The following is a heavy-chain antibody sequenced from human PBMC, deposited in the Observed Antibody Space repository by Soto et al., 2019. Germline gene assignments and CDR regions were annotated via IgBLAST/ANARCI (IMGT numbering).Heavy chain of an antibody. CDR2: IIPMFGTT. CDR1: GGSFSTYG. Sequence: QVQLMQSGAEVKKPESSVKVSCEASGGSFSTYGMNWVRLAPGQGLEWLGGIIPMFGTTNYAQKFQGRVTITADEATNTVYMELNYLRSEDTAMYYCARELDPYYGGNSLSLDYWGQGTLVTVSS. J-gene: IGHJ4*02. V-gene: IGHV1-69*13. CDR3: ARELDPYYGGNSLSLDY. D-gene: IGHD4-17*01.